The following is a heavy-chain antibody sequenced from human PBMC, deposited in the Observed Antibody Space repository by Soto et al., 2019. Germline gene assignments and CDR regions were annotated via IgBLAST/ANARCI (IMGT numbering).Heavy chain of an antibody. CDR1: CGSIRSGGYY. CDR3: ARVRGGGPFDA. Sequence: QVQLQESGPRLVKPAQTLSLTCTVSCGSIRSGGYYWSWIRQHPRQGLEWIGYIYYRGSTYYNPSLKSRVTISVSTSNNQFALKLSSVTAAATAVYYCARVRGGGPFDAWGHVTLVTVSS. J-gene: IGHJ4*01. CDR2: IYYRGST. D-gene: IGHD1-26*01. V-gene: IGHV4-31*03.